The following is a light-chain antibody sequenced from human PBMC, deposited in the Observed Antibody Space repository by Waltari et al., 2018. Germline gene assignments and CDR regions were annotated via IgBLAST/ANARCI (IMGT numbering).Light chain of an antibody. CDR1: QSRRSY. J-gene: IGKJ1*01. Sequence: DIQMTQSPSSLSASVGDRVTITCRASQSRRSYLNWYQQKPGKAPKLLIYAESSLQSGVPSRFSGSGSGTDFTLTISSLQHEDFATYYCQQSYSTPPWTFGQGTKVEIK. CDR2: AES. V-gene: IGKV1-39*01. CDR3: QQSYSTPPWT.